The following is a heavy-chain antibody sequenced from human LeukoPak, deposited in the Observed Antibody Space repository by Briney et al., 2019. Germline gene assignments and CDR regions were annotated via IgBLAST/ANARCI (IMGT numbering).Heavy chain of an antibody. V-gene: IGHV4-31*03. Sequence: SQTLSLTCTVSGGSISTGGYYWNWIRQHPGKGLEWIGYIYYSGSTYHNSSLKSRVNISIDPSKNQFSLKLSSVTAADTAVYYCASATNYYDSSVYLGPFYNWGQGTLVTVSS. J-gene: IGHJ4*02. CDR2: IYYSGST. CDR3: ASATNYYDSSVYLGPFYN. D-gene: IGHD3-22*01. CDR1: GGSISTGGYY.